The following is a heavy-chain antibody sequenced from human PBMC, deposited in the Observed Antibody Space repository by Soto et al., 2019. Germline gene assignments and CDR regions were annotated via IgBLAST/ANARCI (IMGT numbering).Heavy chain of an antibody. CDR1: RFDFASVG. J-gene: IGHJ6*02. V-gene: IGHV1-58*02. CDR2: IVVANGAT. Sequence: QMQLEQSGPELKRPGTSVKVSCKASRFDFASVGIQWVRQTLGQLPEWIGWIVVANGATNYAQEFQGRVIMSRDMPTKTAYIDLSNLRSEDTAVYFCSADHPLVAIGWPVWGQGTTVTVSS. D-gene: IGHD2-15*01. CDR3: SADHPLVAIGWPV.